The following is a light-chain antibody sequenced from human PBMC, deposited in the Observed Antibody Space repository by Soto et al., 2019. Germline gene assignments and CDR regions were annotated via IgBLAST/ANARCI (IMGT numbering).Light chain of an antibody. V-gene: IGKV3D-20*02. Sequence: EIVLTQSPGTLSLSPGERATLSWRASQSVSSSYLAWYQQKPGQAPRLLLFGASSRATGIPDRFSGSGSGTDFTLTISSLEPEDFAVYYCQQRSNWRSTFGQGTRLEIK. CDR1: QSVSSSY. J-gene: IGKJ5*01. CDR3: QQRSNWRST. CDR2: GAS.